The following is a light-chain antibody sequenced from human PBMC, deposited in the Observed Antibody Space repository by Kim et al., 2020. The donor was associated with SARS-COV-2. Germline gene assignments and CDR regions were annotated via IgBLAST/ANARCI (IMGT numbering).Light chain of an antibody. V-gene: IGKV1-27*01. Sequence: SVGDRVTITCRASQGISNYLAWYQQKPGKVPKLLIYAASTLQSGVPSRFSGSGSGTDFTLTISSLQPEDVATYYCQKYNSALSWTFGQGTKVDIK. CDR1: QGISNY. CDR2: AAS. CDR3: QKYNSALSWT. J-gene: IGKJ1*01.